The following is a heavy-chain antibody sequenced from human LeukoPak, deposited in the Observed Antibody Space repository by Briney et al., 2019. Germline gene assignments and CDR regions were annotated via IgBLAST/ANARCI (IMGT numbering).Heavy chain of an antibody. V-gene: IGHV3-21*04. CDR1: GFTFSSYS. Sequence: GGSLRLSCAASGFTFSSYSMNWVRQAPGKGLEWVSSISSSSSYIYYADSVKGRFTISRDNAKNSLYLQMNSLRAEDTAVYYCAIPPNAYDSSGYPFDYWGQGTLVTVSS. CDR2: ISSSSSYI. CDR3: AIPPNAYDSSGYPFDY. J-gene: IGHJ4*02. D-gene: IGHD3-22*01.